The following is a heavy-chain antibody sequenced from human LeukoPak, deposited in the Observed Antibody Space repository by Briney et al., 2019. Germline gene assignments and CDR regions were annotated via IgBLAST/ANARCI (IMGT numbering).Heavy chain of an antibody. CDR2: IYTSGTT. Sequence: ASETLSLTCTVSGGSISSYYWSWIRQPAGKGLEWIGRIYTSGTTHYNPSLKSRVTMSVDASKNQFSLKLSSVTAADTAVYYCARLSTVTTSFDYWGQGTLVTVSS. V-gene: IGHV4-4*07. CDR3: ARLSTVTTSFDY. J-gene: IGHJ4*02. D-gene: IGHD4-17*01. CDR1: GGSISSYY.